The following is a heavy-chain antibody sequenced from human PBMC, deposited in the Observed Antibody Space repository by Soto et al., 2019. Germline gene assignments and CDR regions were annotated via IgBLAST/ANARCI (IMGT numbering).Heavy chain of an antibody. Sequence: ETLSLTCAVYGGSFSGYYWSWIRQPPGKGLEWIGEINHSGSTNYNPSLKSRVTISVDTSKNQFSLKLSSVTAADTAVYYCARGFWSGYPRLDYWGQGTLVTVSS. CDR3: ARGFWSGYPRLDY. CDR1: GGSFSGYY. J-gene: IGHJ4*02. V-gene: IGHV4-34*01. D-gene: IGHD3-3*01. CDR2: INHSGST.